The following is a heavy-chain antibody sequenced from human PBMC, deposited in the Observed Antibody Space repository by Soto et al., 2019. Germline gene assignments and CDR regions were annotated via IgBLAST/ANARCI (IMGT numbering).Heavy chain of an antibody. CDR2: ISGGGDTT. CDR3: AKGRGGSGSLTPRVAF. D-gene: IGHD3-10*01. J-gene: IGHJ4*02. V-gene: IGHV3-23*01. Sequence: EVQLLESGGGLVQPGGSLRLSCAASGFTFNNYAMTLVRQAPGKGLEWVSAISGGGDTTSYADSVKGRFTVSRDGSKNTLSLQMSSLRAEDTALYYCAKGRGGSGSLTPRVAFWGQGTLVTVSS. CDR1: GFTFNNYA.